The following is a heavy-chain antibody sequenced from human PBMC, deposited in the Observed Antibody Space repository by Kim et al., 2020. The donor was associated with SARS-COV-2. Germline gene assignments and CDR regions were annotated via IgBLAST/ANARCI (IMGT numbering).Heavy chain of an antibody. V-gene: IGHV3-49*03. Sequence: GGSLRLSCAASGFTFGDYAMRWFRQAPGKGLEWVVFIRSKGNSEKSAYAATGKGRITSARDDSKSNLYLQIMRLETEATAEYSRTSPELPIYNWGQGTLV. CDR1: GFTFGDYA. D-gene: IGHD1-7*01. J-gene: IGHJ4*02. CDR3: TSPELPIYN. CDR2: IRSKGNSEKS.